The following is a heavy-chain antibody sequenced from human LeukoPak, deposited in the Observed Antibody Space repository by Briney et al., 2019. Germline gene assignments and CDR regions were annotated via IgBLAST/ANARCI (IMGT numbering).Heavy chain of an antibody. V-gene: IGHV4-39*01. CDR2: IYYSGST. J-gene: IGHJ4*02. D-gene: IGHD2/OR15-2a*01. CDR3: LRGYFYFDY. CDR1: GGSISGSSYY. Sequence: PSETLSLTCTVSGGSISGSSYYWGWIRQPPGKGLEWIGSIYYSGSTYYNPSLKSRVTISVDTSKNQFSLKLSSVTAADTAVYYCLRGYFYFDYWGQGTLVTVSS.